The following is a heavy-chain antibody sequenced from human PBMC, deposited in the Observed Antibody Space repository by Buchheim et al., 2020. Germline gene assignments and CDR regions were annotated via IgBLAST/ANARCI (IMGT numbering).Heavy chain of an antibody. J-gene: IGHJ3*01. CDR2: IDWDDDT. CDR3: ARIQDSGPRGYSYGIDAFDV. Sequence: QVTLRESGPALVKPTQTLTLTCTFSGFSLSTRGMCVSWIRQPPGKALEWLARIDWDDDTYYNTSLKTRLTISKDTSKNQVVLRMTNIDPVDTATYYCARIQDSGPRGYSYGIDAFDVWGQGT. D-gene: IGHD5-18*01. CDR1: GFSLSTRGMC. V-gene: IGHV2-70*15.